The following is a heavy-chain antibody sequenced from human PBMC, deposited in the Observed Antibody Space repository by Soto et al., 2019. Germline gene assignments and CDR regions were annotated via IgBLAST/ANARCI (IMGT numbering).Heavy chain of an antibody. CDR3: ARDQHGGGTYYYYYYMDV. D-gene: IGHD4-17*01. J-gene: IGHJ6*03. V-gene: IGHV3-48*01. Sequence: EVQLVESGGGLVQPGGSLRLSCAASGFTFSSYSMNWVRQAPGKGLEWVSYISSSSSTIYYADSVKGRFTISRDNAKNSLYLQMNSLRAEDTAAYYCARDQHGGGTYYYYYYMDVWGKGTTVTVSS. CDR1: GFTFSSYS. CDR2: ISSSSSTI.